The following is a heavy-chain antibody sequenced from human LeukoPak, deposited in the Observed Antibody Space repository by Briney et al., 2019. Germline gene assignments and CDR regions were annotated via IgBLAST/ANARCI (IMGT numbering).Heavy chain of an antibody. Sequence: GRSLRLSCVASGFTFDDYAMHWVRQVPGKGLEWVSGISWDSARVAYAEPVKGRFTISRDNAKNSLYLQMNSLRPEDTALYYCTRDMEAVLRDRGNWFDPWGQGVQVTVS. D-gene: IGHD6-19*01. CDR1: GFTFDDYA. V-gene: IGHV3-9*01. CDR2: ISWDSARV. CDR3: TRDMEAVLRDRGNWFDP. J-gene: IGHJ5*02.